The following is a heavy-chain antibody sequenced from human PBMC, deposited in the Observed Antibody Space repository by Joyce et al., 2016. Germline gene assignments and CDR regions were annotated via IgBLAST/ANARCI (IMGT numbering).Heavy chain of an antibody. CDR3: ANLIHQPVSTYYNGMDV. J-gene: IGHJ6*02. CDR2: ISHDGTDK. CDR1: GFTFSSYA. Sequence: QVHLVESGGGVVQPGRSLRLSCAASGFTFSSYAMHWVRQGPGKGLEWVAVISHDGTDKYYADSVRGRFTISRDNSKNMLNLQMNSLRTEDKAVYYCANLIHQPVSTYYNGMDVWGQGTAVTVSS. V-gene: IGHV3-30*18. D-gene: IGHD4-11*01.